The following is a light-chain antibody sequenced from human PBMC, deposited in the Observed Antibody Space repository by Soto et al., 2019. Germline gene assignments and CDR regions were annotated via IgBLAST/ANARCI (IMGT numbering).Light chain of an antibody. CDR2: DVT. CDR1: SSDVGGYNY. Sequence: QSALTQPASVSGSPGQSIAISCTGSSSDVGGYNYVSWYQQHSGKAPKLIIYDVTNRPSGVSDRFSGSKSGNTAXLTISGLQAEDEAEYYCSSYTSSSTVIFGGGTKLTVL. V-gene: IGLV2-14*01. J-gene: IGLJ2*01. CDR3: SSYTSSSTVI.